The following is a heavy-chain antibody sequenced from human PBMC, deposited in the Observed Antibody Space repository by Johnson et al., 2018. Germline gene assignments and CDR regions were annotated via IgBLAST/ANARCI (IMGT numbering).Heavy chain of an antibody. CDR2: VGGGGVET. V-gene: IGHV3-23*04. CDR1: GFTFSAHL. Sequence: VQLVESGGGLGQPGGSLRLTCAASGFTFSAHLMTWVRQTPGKGLEWVSSVGGGGVETYYADSVKGRFIISRDNSKNTLYLQMNSLRAEDTAVDYCAREGGNDYEFWSAPDSYSVDVWGQGTSVTVSS. J-gene: IGHJ6*02. D-gene: IGHD3-3*01. CDR3: AREGGNDYEFWSAPDSYSVDV.